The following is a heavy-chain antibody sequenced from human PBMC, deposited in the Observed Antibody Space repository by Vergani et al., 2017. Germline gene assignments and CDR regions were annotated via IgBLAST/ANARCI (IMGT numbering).Heavy chain of an antibody. CDR1: GYSFTNYW. CDR3: ARLYGRDSSGSKYFDY. J-gene: IGHJ4*02. Sequence: EVQLGQSGAEVKKPGESLKISCQISGYSFTNYWIGWVRQMPGKGLEWMGIIHPADSDTRYSPSFQGQVTISVDKSISTAYLQRSSLRASDSAMYYCARLYGRDSSGSKYFDYWGQGTLVTVSS. D-gene: IGHD3-22*01. CDR2: IHPADSDT. V-gene: IGHV5-51*01.